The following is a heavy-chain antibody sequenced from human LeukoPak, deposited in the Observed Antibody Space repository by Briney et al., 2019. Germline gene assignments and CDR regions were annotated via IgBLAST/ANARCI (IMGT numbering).Heavy chain of an antibody. V-gene: IGHV3-33*06. CDR3: AKGYDFWSGWDV. J-gene: IGHJ6*04. CDR1: GFIFSDYG. D-gene: IGHD3-3*01. CDR2: IWYDGSDK. Sequence: PGGSLRLSCAASGFIFSDYGIHWVRQAPGKGLEWVALIWYDGSDKFYADSVKGRVTISRDNSKNTVDLQMTSLRAEDTAVYYCAKGYDFWSGWDVWGKGTTVTVSS.